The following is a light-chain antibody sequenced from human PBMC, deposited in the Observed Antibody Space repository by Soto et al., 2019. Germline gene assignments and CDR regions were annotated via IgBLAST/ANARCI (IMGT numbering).Light chain of an antibody. CDR3: QHRSNWPPYT. J-gene: IGKJ2*01. V-gene: IGKV3-11*01. Sequence: EIVLTQSPATLSLSPGERATLSCRASQSVSSYLAWYQQKPGQAPRLLIYDASNRATGIPARFSGSGSGTDFTLPISSLDPEDFAVYYCQHRSNWPPYTFGQGTKLEIK. CDR2: DAS. CDR1: QSVSSY.